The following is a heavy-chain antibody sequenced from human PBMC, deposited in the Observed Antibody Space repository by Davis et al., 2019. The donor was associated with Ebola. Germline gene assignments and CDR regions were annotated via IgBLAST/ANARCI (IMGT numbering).Heavy chain of an antibody. Sequence: AASVKVSCKASGFTLTNYAIHWVRQAPGQRLEWMGWVHGGNGNTKYSQRFQGRVTITTDTSASTVYLDLTSLRSDDTAVFYCARASFGYNSGWYVDYWGPGSLVTVSS. CDR1: GFTLTNYA. J-gene: IGHJ4*02. CDR3: ARASFGYNSGWYVDY. D-gene: IGHD6-19*01. V-gene: IGHV1-3*01. CDR2: VHGGNGNT.